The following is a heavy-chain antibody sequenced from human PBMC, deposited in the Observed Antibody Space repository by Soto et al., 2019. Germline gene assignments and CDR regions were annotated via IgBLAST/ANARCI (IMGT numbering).Heavy chain of an antibody. J-gene: IGHJ3*02. CDR1: GFTFSSYG. D-gene: IGHD5-12*01. CDR3: AGDICRGYSGYASAFDS. Sequence: GGSLRLSCAASGFTFSSYGMHWVRQAPGKGLEWVAVIWYDGSNKYYADSVKGRFTISRDNSKNTLYLQMNSLRAEDTAVYYCAGDICRGYSGYASAFDSWGQGTMVTV. V-gene: IGHV3-33*01. CDR2: IWYDGSNK.